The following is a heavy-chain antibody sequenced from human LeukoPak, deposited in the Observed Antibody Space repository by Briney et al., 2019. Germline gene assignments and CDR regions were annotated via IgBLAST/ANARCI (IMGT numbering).Heavy chain of an antibody. V-gene: IGHV3-9*01. J-gene: IGHJ4*02. CDR1: GFTFDDYA. Sequence: GGSLRLSCTASGFTFDDYAMHWVRQAPGKGLDWVSSISWNSRSIDYADSVKGRFIVSRDNAQNSVSLQMNSLRPEDTAFYYCVKDIFRGTYSGFDYWGQGTLVTVSS. CDR3: VKDIFRGTYSGFDY. D-gene: IGHD1-26*01. CDR2: ISWNSRSI.